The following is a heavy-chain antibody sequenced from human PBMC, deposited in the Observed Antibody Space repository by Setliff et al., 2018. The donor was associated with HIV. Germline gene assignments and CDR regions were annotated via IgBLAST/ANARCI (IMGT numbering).Heavy chain of an antibody. CDR2: IHTSGTT. V-gene: IGHV4-4*08. CDR1: GDSSSNDY. CDR3: AREYYRSGGYYSGWKYYYMDV. J-gene: IGHJ6*03. D-gene: IGHD2-15*01. Sequence: SETLSLTCTVSGDSSSNDYWTWVRQPPGKELEWIGNIHTSGTTKYNPSLNSRATISVDMSKSQFSLRLSSVTAADTAMYYCAREYYRSGGYYSGWKYYYMDVWGKGTTVTVSS.